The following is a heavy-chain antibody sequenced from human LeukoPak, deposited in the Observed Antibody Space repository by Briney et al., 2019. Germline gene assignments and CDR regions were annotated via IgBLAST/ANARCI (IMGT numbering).Heavy chain of an antibody. CDR1: GYTFTSYD. J-gene: IGHJ4*02. CDR3: GRVGTGSYYLDS. CDR2: INPDHGNT. Sequence: GASVKVSCKASGYTFTSYDINWVRQATGQGLEWMGWINPDHGNTHYAQNFQGRVTMTTEASTNTAYMDLRSLRSDDTALYYCGRVGTGSYYLDSWGQGTLVTVSS. V-gene: IGHV1-18*01. D-gene: IGHD1-26*01.